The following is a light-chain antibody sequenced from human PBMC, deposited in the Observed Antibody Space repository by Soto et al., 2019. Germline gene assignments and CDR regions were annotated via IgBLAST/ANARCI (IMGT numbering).Light chain of an antibody. J-gene: IGKJ1*01. CDR1: ESISRW. CDR3: QHYNSYSEA. Sequence: DIQLTQSPSTLSAFVGYIVTITFRARESISRWLAWYQQKPGKAPKLLIYDASILESGVPSRFSGSGSGTEFTLTISSLQPDDFATYYCQHYNSYSEAFGQGTKVDIK. CDR2: DAS. V-gene: IGKV1-5*01.